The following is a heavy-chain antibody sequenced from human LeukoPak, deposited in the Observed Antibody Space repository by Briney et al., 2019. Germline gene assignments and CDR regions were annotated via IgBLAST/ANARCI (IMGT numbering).Heavy chain of an antibody. J-gene: IGHJ4*02. CDR1: GFTFSSYA. CDR3: ARDRHYDFWSGYYSLGY. Sequence: PGGSLRLSCAASGFTFSSYAMSWVRKAPGKGLEWVSAIRGSGGRTYSPASVRGRFTISRDNSKNTLYLQMNSLRAEDTAVYYCARDRHYDFWSGYYSLGYWGQGTLVTVSS. CDR2: IRGSGGRT. D-gene: IGHD3-3*01. V-gene: IGHV3-23*01.